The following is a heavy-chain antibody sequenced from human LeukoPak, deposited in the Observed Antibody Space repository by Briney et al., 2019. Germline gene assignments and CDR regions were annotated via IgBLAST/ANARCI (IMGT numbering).Heavy chain of an antibody. CDR3: ARVGSVGDYYDSMPFQH. CDR2: ISSSGSTI. V-gene: IGHV3-11*01. J-gene: IGHJ1*01. Sequence: NTGGSLRLSCAASGFTFSDYYMSWIRQAPGKGLEWVSYISSSGSTIYYADSVKGRFTISRDNAKNSLYLQMNSLRAEDTAVYYCARVGSVGDYYDSMPFQHWGQGTLVTVSS. D-gene: IGHD3-22*01. CDR1: GFTFSDYY.